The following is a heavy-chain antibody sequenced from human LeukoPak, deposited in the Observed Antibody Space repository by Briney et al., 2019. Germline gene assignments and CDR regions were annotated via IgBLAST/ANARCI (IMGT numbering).Heavy chain of an antibody. CDR3: ATKQWLAPPPDS. J-gene: IGHJ4*02. Sequence: GGSLRLSCAASGFTFSKHWMLWVRQAPGKGLESVSRINTDGTVTTYADSVKGRFTGSRDNADNTMFLQMNSVRDEDTAVYYCATKQWLAPPPDSWGQGTPVTVSS. V-gene: IGHV3-74*01. CDR1: GFTFSKHW. D-gene: IGHD6-19*01. CDR2: INTDGTVT.